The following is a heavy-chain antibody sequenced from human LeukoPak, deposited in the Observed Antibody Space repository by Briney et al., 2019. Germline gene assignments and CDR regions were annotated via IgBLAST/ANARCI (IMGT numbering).Heavy chain of an antibody. J-gene: IGHJ5*02. CDR2: IIPIFGTA. Sequence: SVKVSCKASGGTFSSYAISWVRQAPGQGLEWMGGIIPIFGTANYTQKFQGRVTITADESTSTAYMELSSLRSEDTAVYYCARGQGQLVLNWFDPWGQGTLVTVSS. D-gene: IGHD6-6*01. CDR3: ARGQGQLVLNWFDP. V-gene: IGHV1-69*13. CDR1: GGTFSSYA.